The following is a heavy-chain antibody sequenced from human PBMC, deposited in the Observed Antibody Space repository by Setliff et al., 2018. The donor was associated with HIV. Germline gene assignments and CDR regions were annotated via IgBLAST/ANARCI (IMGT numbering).Heavy chain of an antibody. CDR1: GFTFTGYY. D-gene: IGHD6-13*01. V-gene: IGHV1-2*06. CDR3: ARGRVRAAAIAGLDWFDF. J-gene: IGHJ5*01. CDR2: LNPKYGDA. Sequence: GASVKVSCKASGFTFTGYYIHWVRQVPGQGLEWKGRLNPKYGDADYAQKFQGRVTMTRDTSISTAYVDLSSLTSDDTAVYYCARGRVRAAAIAGLDWFDFWGQGTLVTVSS.